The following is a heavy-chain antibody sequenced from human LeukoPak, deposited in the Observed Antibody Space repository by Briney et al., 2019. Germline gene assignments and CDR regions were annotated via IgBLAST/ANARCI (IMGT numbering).Heavy chain of an antibody. CDR1: GGSISSDRFY. CDR3: ARVPDWTYVPDY. V-gene: IGHV4-61*02. Sequence: SETLSLTCTVSGGSISSDRFYWTWVRQPAGKGLEWIGRIKSSNTNYNPSLKSRVSISLDTSTNQFSQKLSSLTAADTAVYYCARVPDWTYVPDYWGQGTLVTVSS. D-gene: IGHD3-16*01. CDR2: IKSSNT. J-gene: IGHJ4*02.